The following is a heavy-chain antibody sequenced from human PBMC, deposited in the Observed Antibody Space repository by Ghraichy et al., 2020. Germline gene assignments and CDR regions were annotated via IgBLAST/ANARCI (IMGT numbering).Heavy chain of an antibody. CDR1: GGSISSTNW. CDR3: ARVGITMIVVPIPYFDP. CDR2: IYNIGST. Sequence: SETLSLTCAVSGGSISSTNWWSWVRQPPGKGLEWIGEIYNIGSTNYNPSLKSRVTISVDKSKNQFSLKLSSVTAADTAVYYCARVGITMIVVPIPYFDPWGQGTLVTVSS. V-gene: IGHV4-4*02. D-gene: IGHD3-22*01. J-gene: IGHJ5*02.